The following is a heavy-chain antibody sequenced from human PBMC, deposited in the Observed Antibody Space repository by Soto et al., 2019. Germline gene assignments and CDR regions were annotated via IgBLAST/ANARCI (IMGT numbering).Heavy chain of an antibody. Sequence: GGSLRLSCAASGFTFSSYAMSWVRQAPGKGLEWVSAISGSGGSTYYADSVKGRFTISRANSKNTRYLQMNSLRAEDTAVYYCAKDLRDIVVVVAGPGAFDIWGQGTMVTVSS. CDR3: AKDLRDIVVVVAGPGAFDI. CDR1: GFTFSSYA. CDR2: ISGSGGST. V-gene: IGHV3-23*01. J-gene: IGHJ3*02. D-gene: IGHD2-15*01.